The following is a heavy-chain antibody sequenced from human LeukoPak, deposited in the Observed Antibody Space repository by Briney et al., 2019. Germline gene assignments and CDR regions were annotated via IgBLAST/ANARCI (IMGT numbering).Heavy chain of an antibody. Sequence: GGSLRLSCVASGFTFSNYWMTWVRQAPGKGLEWVANIKEDGSEKYYVDSVEGRFTISRDNAKNSLSLQLNSLSAEDTALYYCARSRSGYYEDYWGQGTLVTVSS. CDR3: ARSRSGYYEDY. V-gene: IGHV3-7*01. J-gene: IGHJ4*02. CDR1: GFTFSNYW. D-gene: IGHD5-12*01. CDR2: IKEDGSEK.